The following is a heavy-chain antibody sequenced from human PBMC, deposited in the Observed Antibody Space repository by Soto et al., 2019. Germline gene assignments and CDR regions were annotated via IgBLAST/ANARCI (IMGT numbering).Heavy chain of an antibody. D-gene: IGHD6-13*01. CDR1: GYTFTSYA. CDR3: ARVGGSYSSSWFALDDY. Sequence: AAVKFSCKASGYTFTSYAMHWVRQAPGQRLEWMGWINAGNGNTKYSQKFQGRVTITRDTSASTAYMELSSLRSEDTAVYYCARVGGSYSSSWFALDDYWGQGTLVTVSS. CDR2: INAGNGNT. J-gene: IGHJ4*02. V-gene: IGHV1-3*01.